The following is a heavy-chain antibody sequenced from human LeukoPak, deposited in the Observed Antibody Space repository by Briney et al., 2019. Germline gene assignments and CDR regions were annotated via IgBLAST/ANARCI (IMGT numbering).Heavy chain of an antibody. V-gene: IGHV4-59*01. Sequence: SETLSLPCILSGDSLSSYYWSWIRQPPGKEMEWIGYIYYRGSTNYNPSLKSRVTISLDTSKKQFSLKLSSVTAADTAEYYCARRIAGATAVFHPLGRGTLVTVSS. CDR3: ARRIAGATAVFHP. CDR1: GDSLSSYY. CDR2: IYYRGST. D-gene: IGHD1-26*01. J-gene: IGHJ5*02.